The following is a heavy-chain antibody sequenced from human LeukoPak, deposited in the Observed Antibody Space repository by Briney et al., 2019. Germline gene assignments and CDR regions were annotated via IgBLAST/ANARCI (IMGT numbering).Heavy chain of an antibody. CDR1: GFTFSSYD. J-gene: IGHJ3*02. V-gene: IGHV3-13*01. Sequence: SGGSLSLSFEASGFTFSSYDMHGVAQATGKVLEWVSAIGTAGDTYYPGSVKGRFTISRENAKNSLYLQMNSLRAGDTAVYYCARDAGKGAFDIWGQGTMVTVSS. CDR2: IGTAGDT. CDR3: ARDAGKGAFDI.